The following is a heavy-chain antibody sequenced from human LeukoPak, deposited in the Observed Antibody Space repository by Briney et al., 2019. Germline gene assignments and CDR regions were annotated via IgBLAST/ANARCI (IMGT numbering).Heavy chain of an antibody. J-gene: IGHJ4*02. CDR2: IISNGEST. CDR1: GFTFSGYA. Sequence: GGSLRLSCSAYGFTFSGYAMHWVRQAPGKGLEYVSAIISNGESTYYSDSVKDRFTISRDNSKNTLYLQMSSLRPEDTAVYYCVKSASTWYLFDYWGQGTLVSVSS. D-gene: IGHD6-13*01. CDR3: VKSASTWYLFDY. V-gene: IGHV3-64*03.